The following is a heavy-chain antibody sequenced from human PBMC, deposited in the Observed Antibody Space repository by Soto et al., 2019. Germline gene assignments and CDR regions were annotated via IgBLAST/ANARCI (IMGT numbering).Heavy chain of an antibody. CDR1: GFTFSDYY. J-gene: IGHJ2*01. CDR2: ISSSGSTI. CDR3: ARDPSSSWPPTKDWYFDL. D-gene: IGHD6-13*01. Sequence: QVQLVESGGGLVKPGGSLRLSCAASGFTFSDYYMSWIRQAPGKGLEWVSYISSSGSTIYYADSVKGRFTISRDNAKNSLYLQMNSLRAEDTAVYYCARDPSSSWPPTKDWYFDLWGRGTLVTVSS. V-gene: IGHV3-11*01.